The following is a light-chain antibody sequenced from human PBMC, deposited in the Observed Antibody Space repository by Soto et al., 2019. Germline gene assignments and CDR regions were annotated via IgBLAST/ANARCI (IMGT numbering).Light chain of an antibody. V-gene: IGKV3-15*01. J-gene: IGKJ1*01. CDR2: GAS. Sequence: MTQSPSTLSVSPGERATLSCRASQSASSTVAWYQQKPGQAPRLLIFGASNRATRIPTRFSGTGSGTEFTLTISSLQSEDFAVYYCQYYNNWPPSWTFGQGTKVDIK. CDR1: QSASST. CDR3: QYYNNWPPSWT.